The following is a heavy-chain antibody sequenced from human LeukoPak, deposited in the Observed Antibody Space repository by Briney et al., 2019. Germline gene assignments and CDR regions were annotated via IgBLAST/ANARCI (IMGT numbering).Heavy chain of an antibody. V-gene: IGHV4-39*07. CDR2: IHYNGNI. Sequence: SETLSLTCTVSGGSISTSSYYWGWIRQPPGKGLEWIGTIHYNGNIYYNPSLKSRVTISVDTSKNQFSLKLSSVTAADTAVYYCARSRAYYLNWFDPWGQGTLVTVSS. D-gene: IGHD3-10*01. CDR1: GGSISTSSYY. J-gene: IGHJ5*02. CDR3: ARSRAYYLNWFDP.